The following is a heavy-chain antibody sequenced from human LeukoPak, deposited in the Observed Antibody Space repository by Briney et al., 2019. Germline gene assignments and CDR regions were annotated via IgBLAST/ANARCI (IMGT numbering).Heavy chain of an antibody. V-gene: IGHV3-30*03. CDR3: ARAEDILTAVGDY. CDR2: ISYDGSNK. D-gene: IGHD3-9*01. CDR1: GFTFSSYG. Sequence: PGGSLRLSCAASGFTFSSYGMHWVRQAPGKGLEWVAVISYDGSNKYYADSVKGRFTISRDNSKNTLYLQMNSLRAEDTAVYYCARAEDILTAVGDYWGQGTLVTVSS. J-gene: IGHJ4*02.